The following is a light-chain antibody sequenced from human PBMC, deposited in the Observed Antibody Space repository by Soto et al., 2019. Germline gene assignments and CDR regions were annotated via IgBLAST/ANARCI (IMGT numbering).Light chain of an antibody. J-gene: IGKJ5*01. CDR2: DAS. CDR3: QQRSSWPS. V-gene: IGKV3-11*01. Sequence: EIVMTQSPATLSVSPGERATLSCRASQSVSSNLAWYQQKLGQAPSLLIYDASTRATGIPARFSGSGSGTDFTLTISSLEPEDFAVYHCQQRSSWPSFGQGTRLEIK. CDR1: QSVSSN.